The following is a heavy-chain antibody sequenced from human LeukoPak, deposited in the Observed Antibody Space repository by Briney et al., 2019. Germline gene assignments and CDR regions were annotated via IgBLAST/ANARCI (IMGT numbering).Heavy chain of an antibody. CDR1: GYTFTGYH. J-gene: IGHJ4*02. CDR2: INPNSGGT. Sequence: ASVKVSCKASGYTFTGYHMHWVRRAPGQGLEWMGWINPNSGGTNYAQKFQGRVTMTRDTSISTAYMELSRLRSDDTAVYYCARHSSSYLDYWGQGGQGTLVTVSS. D-gene: IGHD6-13*01. CDR3: ARHSSSYLDYWGQ. V-gene: IGHV1-2*02.